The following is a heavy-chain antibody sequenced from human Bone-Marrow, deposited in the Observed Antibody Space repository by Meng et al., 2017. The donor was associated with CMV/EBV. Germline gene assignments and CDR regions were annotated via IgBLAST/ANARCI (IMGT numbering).Heavy chain of an antibody. J-gene: IGHJ4*02. D-gene: IGHD2-15*01. CDR2: IQDDGREA. CDR1: GFIFSRYW. CDR3: ARVRTSCSGGSCYYGRVDY. Sequence: GESLKISCAASGFIFSRYWMSWVRQAPGKGLEWLGEIQDDGREAYHVDSVRGRFTISRDNTKNSLYLQMNSLRAEDTAVYHCARVRTSCSGGSCYYGRVDYWGQGTVVTVSS. V-gene: IGHV3-7*01.